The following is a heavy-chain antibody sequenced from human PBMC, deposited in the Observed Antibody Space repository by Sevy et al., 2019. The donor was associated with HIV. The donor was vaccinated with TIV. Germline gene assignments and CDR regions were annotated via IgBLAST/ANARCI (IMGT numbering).Heavy chain of an antibody. CDR1: GFAFRTYA. J-gene: IGHJ4*02. V-gene: IGHV3-30-3*01. CDR3: ARGPEWELTSFLSH. CDR2: ISSNGDNA. D-gene: IGHD3-9*01. Sequence: GGSLRLSCAASGFAFRTYAFHWVRQAPGRGLGWVGLISSNGDNAFYANSVRGRFTISRDNSMNTLYLELNNLTPDDTGVYYCARGPEWELTSFLSHWGQGTLVTVSS.